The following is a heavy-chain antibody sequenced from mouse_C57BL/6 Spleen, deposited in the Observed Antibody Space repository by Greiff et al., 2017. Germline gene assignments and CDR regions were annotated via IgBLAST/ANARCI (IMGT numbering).Heavy chain of an antibody. CDR2: INPNNGGT. CDR1: GYTFTDYN. V-gene: IGHV1-22*01. CDR3: ARWRNYGSSYDWYFDV. Sequence: EVQLQQSGPELVKPGASVKMSCKASGYTFTDYNMHWVKQSHGKSLEWIGYINPNNGGTSYNQKFKGKATLTVNKSSSTAYMEIRSLTSEDSAVYYCARWRNYGSSYDWYFDVWGTGTTVTVSS. J-gene: IGHJ1*03. D-gene: IGHD1-1*01.